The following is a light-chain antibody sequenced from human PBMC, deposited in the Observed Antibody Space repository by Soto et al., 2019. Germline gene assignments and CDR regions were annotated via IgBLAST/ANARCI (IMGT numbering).Light chain of an antibody. J-gene: IGKJ3*01. Sequence: EIVMTQSPATLSVSPGERATLSCRASQSVSSNLAWYLQKPGQAPRLLIYGASTRATGIPARFSGSRSGTEFTLTISSLQSEDFAVYYCQQYNNWPFTFGPGTKVDIK. CDR1: QSVSSN. CDR3: QQYNNWPFT. CDR2: GAS. V-gene: IGKV3-15*01.